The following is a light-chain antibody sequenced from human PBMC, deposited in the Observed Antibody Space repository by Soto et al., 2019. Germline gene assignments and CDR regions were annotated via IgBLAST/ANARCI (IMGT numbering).Light chain of an antibody. CDR3: RSFDSSLSVV. Sequence: QSVLTQPPSVSGAPGQRVTISCTGSSSNIGAGYDVHWYQQLPGRAPKLLIYGNTNRPSGVPDRFSGSKSGPSASLAITGLQAEDEADYYCRSFDSSLSVVFGGGTQLTVL. V-gene: IGLV1-40*01. J-gene: IGLJ2*01. CDR2: GNT. CDR1: SSNIGAGYD.